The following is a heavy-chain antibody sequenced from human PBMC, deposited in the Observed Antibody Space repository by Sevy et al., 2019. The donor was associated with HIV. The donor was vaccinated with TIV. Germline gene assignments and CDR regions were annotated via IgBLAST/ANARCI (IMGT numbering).Heavy chain of an antibody. J-gene: IGHJ3*02. CDR1: GFIFSTYW. CDR2: INQDGSEE. Sequence: GGSLRLSCAAPGFIFSTYWMSWVRQAPGKGLEWVANINQDGSEEYYVDSVKGRFIISRDNAKKSLYLQMNSLRGEDTAVYYCARDRAAAHFDIWGQGTMVTVSS. CDR3: ARDRAAAHFDI. D-gene: IGHD6-25*01. V-gene: IGHV3-7*01.